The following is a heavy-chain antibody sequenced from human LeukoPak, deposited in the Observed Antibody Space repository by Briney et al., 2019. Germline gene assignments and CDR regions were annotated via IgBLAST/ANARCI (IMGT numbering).Heavy chain of an antibody. D-gene: IGHD2-21*02. J-gene: IGHJ4*02. V-gene: IGHV4-34*01. CDR2: IYHTGTT. CDR1: GGSFSGYY. CDR3: ARPFCGGDCSPLGD. Sequence: SETLSLTCAVYGGSFSGYYWSWIRQPPGNGLEWIGSIYHTGTTHHNPSLKSRVTISVDMSKNQFFLKLSSVTAADTAVYYCARPFCGGDCSPLGDWGQGTLVTVSS.